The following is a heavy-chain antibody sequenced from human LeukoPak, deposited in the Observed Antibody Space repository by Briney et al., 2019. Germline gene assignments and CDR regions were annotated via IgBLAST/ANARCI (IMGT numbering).Heavy chain of an antibody. Sequence: PSETLSLTCTVSGGSISSFYWGWIRQPPGKGLEWIGYIEYSGNTNYSPSLKSRVTMSVDTSKNQFSLKLSSVTAADTALYYCARHGSGWTFDYRGQGTLVTVSS. D-gene: IGHD6-19*01. J-gene: IGHJ4*02. V-gene: IGHV4-59*08. CDR3: ARHGSGWTFDY. CDR1: GGSISSFY. CDR2: IEYSGNT.